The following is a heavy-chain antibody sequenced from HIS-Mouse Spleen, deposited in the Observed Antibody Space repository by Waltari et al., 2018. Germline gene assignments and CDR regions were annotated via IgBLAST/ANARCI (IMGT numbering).Heavy chain of an antibody. CDR2: ISPGEPDT. CDR3: ARLDCSGGSCYSFDY. Sequence: EVQLVQSGAEVKKPVESLKISCKGSGYSFTSYWLGWGRQMPGKGLERMGTISPGEPDTNYSPSFQGQVTSSADKSISTAYLQWSSLKASDTAMYYCARLDCSGGSCYSFDYWGQGTLVTVSS. D-gene: IGHD2-15*01. CDR1: GYSFTSYW. V-gene: IGHV5-51*03. J-gene: IGHJ4*02.